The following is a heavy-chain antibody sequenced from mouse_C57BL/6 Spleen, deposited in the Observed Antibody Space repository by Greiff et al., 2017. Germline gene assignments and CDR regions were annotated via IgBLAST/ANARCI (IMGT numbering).Heavy chain of an antibody. CDR3: ARSGATWDRYFDV. CDR1: GYTFTSYW. Sequence: QVHVKQSGAELVRPGSSVKLSCKASGYTFTSYWMDWVKQRPGQGLEWIGNIYPSDSETHYNQKFKDKATLTVDKSSSTAYMQLSSLTSEDSAVYYCARSGATWDRYFDVWGTGTTVTVSS. D-gene: IGHD4-1*01. V-gene: IGHV1-61*01. J-gene: IGHJ1*03. CDR2: IYPSDSET.